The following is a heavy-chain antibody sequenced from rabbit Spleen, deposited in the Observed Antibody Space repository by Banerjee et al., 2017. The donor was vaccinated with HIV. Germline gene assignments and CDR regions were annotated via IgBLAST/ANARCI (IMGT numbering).Heavy chain of an antibody. CDR2: IDPLFYNT. V-gene: IGHV1S47*01. CDR3: VRDSSGYDGYAYIPGYYFNL. J-gene: IGHJ4*01. Sequence: QEQLVESGGGLIQPGGSLKLSCKASGFDFSSYGVSWVRQAPGKGLEWIGYIDPLFYNTYYPSWVNGRFTISSHNAQNTLYLQLNSLTAADTATYFCVRDSSGYDGYAYIPGYYFNLWGPGTLVTVS. CDR1: GFDFSSYG. D-gene: IGHD6-1*01.